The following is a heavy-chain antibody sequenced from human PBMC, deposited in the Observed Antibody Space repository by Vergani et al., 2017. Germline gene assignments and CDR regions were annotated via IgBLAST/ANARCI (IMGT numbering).Heavy chain of an antibody. Sequence: EVQLLESGGGLVQPGGSLRLSCAASGFTFTAHGLNWVRQVPGKGREWVSGLSGSGGNTYYANSVKGRFTISRDNSKNTLYLQMNSLRADDTAVYYCARSQGDYWYFDLWGPGSLVTVSS. CDR3: ARSQGDYWYFDL. CDR2: LSGSGGNT. J-gene: IGHJ2*01. CDR1: GFTFTAHG. D-gene: IGHD2-21*01. V-gene: IGHV3-23*01.